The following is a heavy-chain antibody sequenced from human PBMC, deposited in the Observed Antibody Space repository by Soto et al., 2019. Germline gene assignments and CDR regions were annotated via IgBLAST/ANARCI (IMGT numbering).Heavy chain of an antibody. J-gene: IGHJ6*02. CDR2: IYYSGST. V-gene: IGHV4-30-4*01. CDR3: ARHLPPTGVLRYFDWLPGYYGMDV. CDR1: GGSISSGDYY. Sequence: SETLSLTCTVSGGSISSGDYYWSWIRQPPGKGLEWIGYIYYSGSTYYNPSLKSRVTISVDTSKNQFSLKLSSVTAADTAVYYCARHLPPTGVLRYFDWLPGYYGMDVWGQGTTVTVSS. D-gene: IGHD3-9*01.